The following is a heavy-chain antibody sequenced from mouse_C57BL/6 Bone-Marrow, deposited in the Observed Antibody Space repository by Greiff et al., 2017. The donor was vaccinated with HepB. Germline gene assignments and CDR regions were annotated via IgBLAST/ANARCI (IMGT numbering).Heavy chain of an antibody. V-gene: IGHV1-81*01. CDR2: IYPRIGNT. CDR1: GYTFTSYG. Sequence: QVQLQQSGAELARPGASVKLSCKASGYTFTSYGISWVKPRTGQGLEWIGEIYPRIGNTYYNEKFKGKATLTADTSSSTAYMELRSLTSEDSAVYFCARGRYGSSNWYFDVWGTGTTVTVSS. CDR3: ARGRYGSSNWYFDV. D-gene: IGHD1-1*01. J-gene: IGHJ1*03.